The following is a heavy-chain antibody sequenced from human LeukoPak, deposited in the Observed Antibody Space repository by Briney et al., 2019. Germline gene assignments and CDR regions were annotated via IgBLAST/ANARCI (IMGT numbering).Heavy chain of an antibody. V-gene: IGHV1-18*01. CDR3: ARDSYYYGSGSYYNDYYYYGMDV. CDR2: ISVYTGNT. D-gene: IGHD3-10*01. J-gene: IGHJ6*02. Sequence: ASVKVSCKASGYTFTNYGISWVRQAPGQGLEWMGWISVYTGNTNCAQKLQGRVTMTTDTSASTAYMELRSLRSDDTAVYYCARDSYYYGSGSYYNDYYYYGMDVWGQGTTVTVSS. CDR1: GYTFTNYG.